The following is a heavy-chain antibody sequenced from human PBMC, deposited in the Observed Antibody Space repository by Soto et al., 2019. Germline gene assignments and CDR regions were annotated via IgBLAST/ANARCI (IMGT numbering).Heavy chain of an antibody. CDR2: ISSSSGYI. CDR3: ARGSDYNNYYTDF. J-gene: IGHJ4*02. Sequence: SLRLSCTSSGFTFISYSMNWVRQAPGKGLEWVSSISSSSGYIYYADSVKGRFTISRDNAKNSLYLQMNSLKAEDTAVYYCARGSDYNNYYTDFWGQGTTVTVSS. D-gene: IGHD4-4*01. V-gene: IGHV3-21*01. CDR1: GFTFISYS.